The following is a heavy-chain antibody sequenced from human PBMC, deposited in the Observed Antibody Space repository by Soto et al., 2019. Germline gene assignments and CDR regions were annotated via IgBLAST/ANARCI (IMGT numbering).Heavy chain of an antibody. CDR1: GCSISSRNYY. J-gene: IGHJ6*03. CDR3: ARNVARGQYYYYYMDV. CDR2: IYYSGNT. D-gene: IGHD3-16*01. Sequence: QVQLRESGPGLVKPSQTLSLTCTVSGCSISSRNYYWSWIHQHPGKGLEWIGYIYYSGNTYYTPSLKSRVTMSVDTSKNQFSLKLTSMTAADTAVYYCARNVARGQYYYYYMDVWGKGTTVTVSS. V-gene: IGHV4-31*03.